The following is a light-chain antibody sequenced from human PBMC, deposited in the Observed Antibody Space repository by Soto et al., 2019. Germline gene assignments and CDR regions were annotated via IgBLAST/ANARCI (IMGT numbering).Light chain of an antibody. CDR2: EVS. Sequence: QSARTQPPSVSGSPGQSVTNSCTGTSSDVGSYNRVSWYQQPPGTAPKLMIYEVSNRPSGVPDRFSGSKSGNTASLTISGLQAEDEADYYCSSYTSSSTVVFGGGTKLTVL. CDR1: SSDVGSYNR. CDR3: SSYTSSSTVV. J-gene: IGLJ2*01. V-gene: IGLV2-18*02.